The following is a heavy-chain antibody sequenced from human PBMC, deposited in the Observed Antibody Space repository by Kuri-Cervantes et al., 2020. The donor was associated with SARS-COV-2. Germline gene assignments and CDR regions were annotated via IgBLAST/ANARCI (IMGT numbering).Heavy chain of an antibody. V-gene: IGHV3-15*01. CDR2: IKSKTDGGTT. CDR1: GFTFSNAW. D-gene: IGHD3-3*01. Sequence: GESLKISCAASGFTFSNAWMSWVRQAPGKGLEWVGRIKSKTDGGTTDYAAPVKGRFTISRDDSKNTLYLQMNSLRAEDTAVYYCARDFETITILSGAFDIWGQGTMVTVSS. J-gene: IGHJ3*02. CDR3: ARDFETITILSGAFDI.